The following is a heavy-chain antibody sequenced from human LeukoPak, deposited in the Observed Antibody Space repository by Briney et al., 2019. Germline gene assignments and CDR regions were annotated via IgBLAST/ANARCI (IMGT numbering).Heavy chain of an antibody. CDR1: GGSISSGGYY. CDR2: IYYSGST. D-gene: IGHD3-22*01. Sequence: SQTLSLTCTVSGGSISSGGYYWTWIRQHPGKGLEWIGYIYYSGSTYYNPSLKSRVTISVDTSKNQFSLKLSSVTAADTAVYYCATETMTHAFDIWGQGTMVTVSS. V-gene: IGHV4-31*03. CDR3: ATETMTHAFDI. J-gene: IGHJ3*02.